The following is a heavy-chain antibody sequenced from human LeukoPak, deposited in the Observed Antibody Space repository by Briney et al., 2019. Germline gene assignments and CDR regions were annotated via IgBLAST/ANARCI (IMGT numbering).Heavy chain of an antibody. V-gene: IGHV3-21*01. CDR3: ARDRRPTKNYYDSSRHDAFDI. CDR1: GFTFSSYS. Sequence: GGSLRLSCAASGFTFSSYSMNWVRQAPGKGLEWVSSISSSSSYIYYADSVKGRFTISRDNAKNSLYLQMNSLRAEDTAVYYCARDRRPTKNYYDSSRHDAFDIWGRGTMVTVSS. CDR2: ISSSSSYI. D-gene: IGHD3-22*01. J-gene: IGHJ3*02.